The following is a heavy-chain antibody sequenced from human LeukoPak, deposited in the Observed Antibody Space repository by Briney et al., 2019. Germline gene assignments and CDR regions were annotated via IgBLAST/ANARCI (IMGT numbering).Heavy chain of an antibody. Sequence: KPSETLSLTCTVSGGSISSSNYYWSWIRQPPGQGLEWIGSIFYSGSTYYNPSLESRVTISVDTSKKQFSLRLSSVTAADTAVYYCARHTDWAGAFDIWGQGTMVTVSS. CDR3: ARHTDWAGAFDI. CDR2: IFYSGST. V-gene: IGHV4-39*01. J-gene: IGHJ3*02. D-gene: IGHD3-9*01. CDR1: GGSISSSNYY.